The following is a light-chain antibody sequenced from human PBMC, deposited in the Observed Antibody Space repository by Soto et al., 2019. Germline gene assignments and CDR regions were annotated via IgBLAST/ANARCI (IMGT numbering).Light chain of an antibody. J-gene: IGLJ2*01. CDR1: SSDVGSYNY. Sequence: QSALTQPASVSGSPGQSITISCTGSSSDVGSYNYVSWYQQRPVRAPKLILYDVTNRPSGVSSRFSGSKSGNTASLTISGLQPDDEAVYYCSSFTTSTALVFGGGTKLTVL. V-gene: IGLV2-14*03. CDR3: SSFTTSTALV. CDR2: DVT.